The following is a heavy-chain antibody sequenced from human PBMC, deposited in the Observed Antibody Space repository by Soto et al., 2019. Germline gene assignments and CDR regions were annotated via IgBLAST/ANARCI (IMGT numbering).Heavy chain of an antibody. V-gene: IGHV4-61*01. Sequence: SETLSLTCTVSGGSVSNDNFYWSWIRQPPGKGLEWIGYVHSSGITNYNPSLKRRVTISVDTSRNQFSLRAEDTAVYYCTRDASRDSSARGWFDPWGPGTLVTVSS. D-gene: IGHD6-13*01. CDR2: VHSSGIT. CDR1: GGSVSNDNFY. J-gene: IGHJ5*02. CDR3: TRDASRDSSARGWFDP.